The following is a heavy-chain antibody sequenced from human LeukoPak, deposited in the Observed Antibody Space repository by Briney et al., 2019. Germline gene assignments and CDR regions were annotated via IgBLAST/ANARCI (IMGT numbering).Heavy chain of an antibody. D-gene: IGHD3-9*01. CDR3: AKDQGHVLRYFDWFGNYYMDV. Sequence: PGGSLRLSCAASGFTFSSYAMSWVRQAPGKGLEWVSAISGSGGSTYYADSVKGRFTIPRDNSKNTLYLQMNSLRAEDTAVYYCAKDQGHVLRYFDWFGNYYMDVWGKGTTVTVSS. CDR1: GFTFSSYA. J-gene: IGHJ6*03. CDR2: ISGSGGST. V-gene: IGHV3-23*01.